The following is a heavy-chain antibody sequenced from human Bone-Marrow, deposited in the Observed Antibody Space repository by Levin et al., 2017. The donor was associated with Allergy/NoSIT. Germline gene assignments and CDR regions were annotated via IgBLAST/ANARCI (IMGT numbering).Heavy chain of an antibody. J-gene: IGHJ4*02. V-gene: IGHV1-24*01. CDR1: GYTLSHLS. CDR2: FDPEEGET. D-gene: IGHD5-12*01. CDR3: AWIYFGY. Sequence: ASVKVSCKVSGYTLSHLSMHWVRQTPGKGLEWMGGFDPEEGETIYSQKFQGRVTMTEDTSTDIAYMELSSLTSEDTAVYYCAWIYFGYWGQGTLVTVSS.